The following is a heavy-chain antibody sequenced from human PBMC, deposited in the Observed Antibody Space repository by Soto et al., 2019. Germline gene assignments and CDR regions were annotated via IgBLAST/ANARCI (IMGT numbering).Heavy chain of an antibody. D-gene: IGHD4-17*01. V-gene: IGHV3-23*01. CDR3: AKDRYGDYGGIDY. CDR1: GFTFSTYA. J-gene: IGHJ4*02. CDR2: ITGSGGRT. Sequence: GSLRLSCAASGFTFSTYAMIWVRQAPGKGLEWVSVITGSGGRTYYADSVKGRFTISRDTSKKTLFLQMNSLRAEDTAVYYCAKDRYGDYGGIDYWGQG.